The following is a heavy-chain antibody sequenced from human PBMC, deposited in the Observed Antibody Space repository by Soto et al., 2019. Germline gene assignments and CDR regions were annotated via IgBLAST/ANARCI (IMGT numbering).Heavy chain of an antibody. CDR1: GYTFTDYW. J-gene: IGHJ6*02. Sequence: GESLKISCKGSGYTFTDYWIGWVRQLPGKGLEWMGIIYPGDSDTRYSPSFQGNVTITVDKSTSTAYLQWNTLKASDTAMYYCERHISNFRRYYYAMDVWGQGTTVTVSS. V-gene: IGHV5-51*01. D-gene: IGHD4-4*01. CDR3: ERHISNFRRYYYAMDV. CDR2: IYPGDSDT.